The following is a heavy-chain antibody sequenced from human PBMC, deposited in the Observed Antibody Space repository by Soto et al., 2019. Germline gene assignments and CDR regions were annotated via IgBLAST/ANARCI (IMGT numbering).Heavy chain of an antibody. CDR1: CYTFTNYG. V-gene: IGHV1-18*01. J-gene: IGHJ5*02. Sequence: ASAKASCKACCYTFTNYGIRWVRQAPGQRLEWMGWINVYNGNTKYAQKVQGRVTMTTDTSTSTAYMELRSLRSDDTAVYYCARGVGSGSYYNQYNWFDPWGQGTLVTVSS. CDR2: INVYNGNT. CDR3: ARGVGSGSYYNQYNWFDP. D-gene: IGHD3-10*01.